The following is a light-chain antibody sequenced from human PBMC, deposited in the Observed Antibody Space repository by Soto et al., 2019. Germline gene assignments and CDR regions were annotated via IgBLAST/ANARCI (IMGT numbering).Light chain of an antibody. Sequence: DIQMTQSPSTLSASVGDRVTITCRASQSISSWLAWYQQKPGTAPKLLIYHASTLESGVPSRFSGSGSGTEFTLTISSLQPDDFATYYCQQYNSYSPWTFGPGTKVDIK. J-gene: IGKJ1*01. V-gene: IGKV1-5*01. CDR1: QSISSW. CDR2: HAS. CDR3: QQYNSYSPWT.